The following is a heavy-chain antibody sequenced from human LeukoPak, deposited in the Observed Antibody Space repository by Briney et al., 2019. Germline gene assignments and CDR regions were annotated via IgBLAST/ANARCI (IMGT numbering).Heavy chain of an antibody. CDR3: ARFNRNWFDP. V-gene: IGHV4-59*01. CDR2: IYYSGST. Sequence: SETLSLTCTVSGDSISSYYWSWIRQPPGKGLEWIGYIYYSGSTNYNPSLKSRVTISVDTSKNQFSLKLNSVTAADTAVYYCARFNRNWFDPWGQGTLVTVSP. J-gene: IGHJ5*02. CDR1: GDSISSYY. D-gene: IGHD2/OR15-2a*01.